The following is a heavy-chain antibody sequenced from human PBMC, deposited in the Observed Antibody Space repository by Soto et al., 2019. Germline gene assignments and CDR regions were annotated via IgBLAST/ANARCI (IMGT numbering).Heavy chain of an antibody. D-gene: IGHD3-16*02. CDR1: GYTFTGYY. CDR2: INPNSGGT. Sequence: ASVKVSCKASGYTFTGYYMHWVRQAPGQGLEWMGWINPNSGGTNYAQKFQGWVTMTRDTSISTAYMELSRLRSDDTAVYYCARVGHLGELSYVAFDYWGQGTLVTVSS. V-gene: IGHV1-2*04. CDR3: ARVGHLGELSYVAFDY. J-gene: IGHJ4*02.